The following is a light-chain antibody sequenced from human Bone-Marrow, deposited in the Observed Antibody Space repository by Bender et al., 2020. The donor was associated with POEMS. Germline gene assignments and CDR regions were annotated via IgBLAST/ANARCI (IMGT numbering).Light chain of an antibody. V-gene: IGLV2-11*01. CDR1: SSDVGAYDY. CDR2: DVN. Sequence: QSALTQPRSVSGSPGQSVTISCIGTSSDVGAYDYVSWYQQHPGKAPKLVIHDVNKRPSGVPDRFSGSKSETSAFLAISGLRPEDEAEYFCAAWDDSLSGFVFGTGTKVTV. CDR3: AAWDDSLSGFV. J-gene: IGLJ1*01.